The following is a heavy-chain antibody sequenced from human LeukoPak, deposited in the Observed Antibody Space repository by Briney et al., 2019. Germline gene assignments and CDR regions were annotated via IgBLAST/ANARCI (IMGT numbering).Heavy chain of an antibody. CDR1: GFTFSRYG. J-gene: IGHJ6*03. CDR3: ARDPVIAAPGKYYYYYMDV. Sequence: AGGSLRLSCAASGFTFSRYGMHWVRQAPGKGLEWVAVISYDGSNKYYADSAKGRFTISRDNSKNTLYLQMNSLRAEDTAVYYCARDPVIAAPGKYYYYYMDVWGKGTTVTVSS. CDR2: ISYDGSNK. D-gene: IGHD6-6*01. V-gene: IGHV3-30*19.